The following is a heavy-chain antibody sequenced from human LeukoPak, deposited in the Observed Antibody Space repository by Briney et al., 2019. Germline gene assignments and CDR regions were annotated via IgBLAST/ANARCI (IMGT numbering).Heavy chain of an antibody. Sequence: ASVKVSCKASGYTFTSYDINWVRQATGQGLEWMGWMNPNSGNTGYAQKFQGRVTITRNTPISTAYMELSSLRSEDTAVCYCARGRRYYDFWSGYYPFDYWGQGTLVTVSS. CDR2: MNPNSGNT. D-gene: IGHD3-3*01. CDR3: ARGRRYYDFWSGYYPFDY. V-gene: IGHV1-8*03. CDR1: GYTFTSYD. J-gene: IGHJ4*02.